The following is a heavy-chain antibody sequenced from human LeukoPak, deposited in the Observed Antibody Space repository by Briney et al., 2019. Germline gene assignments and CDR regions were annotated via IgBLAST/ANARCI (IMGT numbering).Heavy chain of an antibody. D-gene: IGHD2-15*01. V-gene: IGHV4-39*01. CDR1: GGSISDTSYY. J-gene: IGHJ5*02. CDR2: IYHTGTT. Sequence: SETLSLTCNVSGGSISDTSYYWGWIRQPPGKGLEWIGSIYHTGTTYYSPSLKSRVTISVHTSKNQFSLKLSSVTAADTAVYYCARQECNGGSCYSRAIWFDPRGQGTLVTVSS. CDR3: ARQECNGGSCYSRAIWFDP.